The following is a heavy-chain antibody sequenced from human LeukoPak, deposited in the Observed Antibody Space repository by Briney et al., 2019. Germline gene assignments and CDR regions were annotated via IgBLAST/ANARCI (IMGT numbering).Heavy chain of an antibody. V-gene: IGHV4-38-2*01. CDR2: IYHSGSS. J-gene: IGHJ3*02. Sequence: SETLSLTCAVSGYSVSTGYYWAWIRQPPGKGLEWIGSIYHSGSSYYNPSLKSRVIISVDTSKNQFSLKMTSLTAADTAIYYCARLFWGIGAFDIWGQGTMVTISS. CDR1: GYSVSTGYY. CDR3: ARLFWGIGAFDI. D-gene: IGHD3-16*01.